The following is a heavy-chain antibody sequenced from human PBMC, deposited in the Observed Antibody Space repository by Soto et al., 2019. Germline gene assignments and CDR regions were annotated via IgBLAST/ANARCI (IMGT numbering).Heavy chain of an antibody. CDR3: ARGQAGYGAGSYYNSLGYYYYYMDV. J-gene: IGHJ6*03. Sequence: QVQLQQWGAGLLKPSETLSLTCAVYGGSFSGYYWSWIRQPPGKGLEWIGEINHSGSTNYNPYLKSRVTISVDTSKNQFSLKLSSVTAADTAVYYCARGQAGYGAGSYYNSLGYYYYYMDVWGKGTKVTVSS. CDR2: INHSGST. D-gene: IGHD3-10*01. V-gene: IGHV4-34*01. CDR1: GGSFSGYY.